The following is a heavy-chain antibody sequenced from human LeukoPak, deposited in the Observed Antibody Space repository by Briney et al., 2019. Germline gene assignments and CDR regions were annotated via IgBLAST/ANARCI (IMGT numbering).Heavy chain of an antibody. Sequence: GASVKVSCKASGYTFTGYYMHWVRQAPGQGLEWMGWINPNSGGTNYAQKFQGRVTMTRDTSISTAYMELSRLRSDDTAVYYCARVVEIIWFGKGRNNWFDPWGQGTLVTVSS. V-gene: IGHV1-2*02. CDR2: INPNSGGT. D-gene: IGHD3-10*01. CDR3: ARVVEIIWFGKGRNNWFDP. CDR1: GYTFTGYY. J-gene: IGHJ5*02.